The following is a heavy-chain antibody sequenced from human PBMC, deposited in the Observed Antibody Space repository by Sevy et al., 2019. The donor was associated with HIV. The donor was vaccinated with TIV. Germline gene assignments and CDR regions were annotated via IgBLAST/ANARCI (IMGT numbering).Heavy chain of an antibody. D-gene: IGHD1-26*01. CDR1: GGTFSSYA. CDR2: IIPIFGTA. Sequence: ASMKVSCKASGGTFSSYAISWVRQAPGQGLEWMGGIIPIFGTANYAQKFQGRVTITADESTSTAYMELSSLRSEDTAVYYCARDKTYRDSGSYYLDYWGQGTLVTVSS. V-gene: IGHV1-69*13. J-gene: IGHJ4*02. CDR3: ARDKTYRDSGSYYLDY.